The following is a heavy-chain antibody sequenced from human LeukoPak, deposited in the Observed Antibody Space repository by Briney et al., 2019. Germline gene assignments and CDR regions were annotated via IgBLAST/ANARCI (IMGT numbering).Heavy chain of an antibody. V-gene: IGHV3-21*01. D-gene: IGHD2-2*01. J-gene: IGHJ4*02. CDR3: ARDWGYCSSTSCSRPIDY. CDR1: GFTFSSYS. Sequence: GGSLRLSCAASGFTFSSYSMNWVRQAPGEGLEWVSSISSSSSYIYYADSVKGRFTISRDNAKNSLYLQMNSLRAEDTAVYYCARDWGYCSSTSCSRPIDYWGQGTLVTVSS. CDR2: ISSSSSYI.